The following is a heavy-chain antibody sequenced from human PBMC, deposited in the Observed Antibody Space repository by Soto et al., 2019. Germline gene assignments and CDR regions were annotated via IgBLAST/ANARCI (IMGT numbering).Heavy chain of an antibody. D-gene: IGHD6-19*01. CDR2: SFYDGYT. J-gene: IGHJ4*02. V-gene: IGHV4-39*01. CDR1: GDSISVSPYF. Sequence: QLQLQESGPGLVKPSETLSLTCTVSGDSISVSPYFCGWLRQPPGKGLEWIASSFYDGYTVYTPTLKSRDFISVDTSKNQFSRKLTSVAAADTAIYFCARLQAAVPHYWGQGTLVIVSS. CDR3: ARLQAAVPHY.